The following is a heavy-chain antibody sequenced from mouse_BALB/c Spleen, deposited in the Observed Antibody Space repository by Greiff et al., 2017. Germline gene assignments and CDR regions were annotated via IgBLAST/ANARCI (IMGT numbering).Heavy chain of an antibody. CDR1: GFTFSSYA. V-gene: IGHV5-6-5*01. D-gene: IGHD1-1*01. CDR2: ISSGGST. J-gene: IGHJ1*01. Sequence: EVKVVESGGGLVKPGGSLKLSCAASGFTFSSYAMSWVRQTPEKRLEWVASISSGGSTYYPDSVKGRFTISRDNTRNILYLQMSSLRSEDTAMYYCARWGYGSSRYFDVWGAGTTVTVSS. CDR3: ARWGYGSSRYFDV.